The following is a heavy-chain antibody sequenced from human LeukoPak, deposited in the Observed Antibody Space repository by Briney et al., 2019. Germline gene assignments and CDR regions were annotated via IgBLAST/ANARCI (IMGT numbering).Heavy chain of an antibody. J-gene: IGHJ4*02. D-gene: IGHD5-12*01. CDR1: GFTFSTYW. CDR2: IKQDGSEK. Sequence: GGSLRLSRAASGFTFSTYWMTWVRQAPGKGLEWVASIKQDGSEKLYVDSVRGRFTTSRDNAKNSVYLQMNSLRAEDTAVYYCARDAGRSGYDIFDYWGQGTLVTVSS. V-gene: IGHV3-7*03. CDR3: ARDAGRSGYDIFDY.